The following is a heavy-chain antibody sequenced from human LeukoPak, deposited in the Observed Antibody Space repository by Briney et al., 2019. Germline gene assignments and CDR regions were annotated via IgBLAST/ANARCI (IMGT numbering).Heavy chain of an antibody. CDR2: IYYSGST. Sequence: SETLSLTCTVSGGSISSSSYYWGWIRQPPGKGLEWIGSIYYSGSTYYNPSLKSRVTISVDTSKNQFPLKLSSVTAADTAVYYCARRHSSGWYSWGNNWFDPWGQGTLVTVSS. CDR3: ARRHSSGWYSWGNNWFDP. D-gene: IGHD6-19*01. CDR1: GGSISSSSYY. J-gene: IGHJ5*02. V-gene: IGHV4-39*01.